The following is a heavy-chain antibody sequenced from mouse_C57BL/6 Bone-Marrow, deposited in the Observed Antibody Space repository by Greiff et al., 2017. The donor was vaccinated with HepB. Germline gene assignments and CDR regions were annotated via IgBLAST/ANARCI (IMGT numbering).Heavy chain of an antibody. CDR1: GYTFTSYW. Sequence: QVQLQQPGAELVMPGASVKLSCKASGYTFTSYWMRWVKQRPGQGLEWIGEIDPSDSYTNYNQKFKGKSTLTVDKSSSTAYMQLSSLTSEDSAVYYCARYDYDGVDYWGQGTTLTVSS. J-gene: IGHJ2*01. CDR3: ARYDYDGVDY. D-gene: IGHD2-4*01. CDR2: IDPSDSYT. V-gene: IGHV1-69*01.